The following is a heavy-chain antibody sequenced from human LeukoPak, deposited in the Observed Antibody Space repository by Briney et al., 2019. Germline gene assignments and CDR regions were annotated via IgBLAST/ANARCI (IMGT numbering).Heavy chain of an antibody. CDR2: INPNSGGT. CDR1: GYTFTGYY. J-gene: IGHJ5*02. CDR3: ARDPYGSGSYRSTWFDP. V-gene: IGHV1-2*06. D-gene: IGHD3-10*01. Sequence: ASVKVPCKASGYTFTGYYMHWVRQAPGQGLEWMGRINPNSGGTNYAQKFQGRVTMTRDTSISTAYMELSRLRSDDTAVYYCARDPYGSGSYRSTWFDPWGQGTLVTVSS.